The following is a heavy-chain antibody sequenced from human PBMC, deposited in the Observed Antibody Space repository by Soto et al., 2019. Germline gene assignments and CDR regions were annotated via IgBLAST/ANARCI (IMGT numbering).Heavy chain of an antibody. J-gene: IGHJ4*02. CDR1: GFTFDDYA. CDR2: ISWNSGSI. V-gene: IGHV3-9*01. Sequence: GGSLRLSCAASGFTFDDYAMHWVRQAPGKGLEWVSGISWNSGSIGYADSVKGRFTISRDNAKNSLYLQMNSLRAEDTALYYCAKAQRGLGYCSGGSCYSKVPFDYWGQGTLVTVSS. CDR3: AKAQRGLGYCSGGSCYSKVPFDY. D-gene: IGHD2-15*01.